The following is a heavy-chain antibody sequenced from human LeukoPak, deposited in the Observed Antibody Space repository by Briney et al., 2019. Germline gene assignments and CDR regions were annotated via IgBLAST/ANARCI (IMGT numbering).Heavy chain of an antibody. CDR1: GFTFSNYA. D-gene: IGHD3-22*01. Sequence: HPGGSLRLSCAASGFTFSNYAMSWVRQAPGKGLEWVSAISGSGGSTYYTDSVKGRFTISRDNSKNTLYLQMNSLRAEDTAVYYCAKVPQYCYDSSGYFDYWGQGTLVTVSS. CDR3: AKVPQYCYDSSGYFDY. V-gene: IGHV3-23*01. J-gene: IGHJ4*02. CDR2: ISGSGGST.